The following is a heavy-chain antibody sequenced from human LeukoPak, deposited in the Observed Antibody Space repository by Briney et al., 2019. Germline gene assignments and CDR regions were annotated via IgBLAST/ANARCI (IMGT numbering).Heavy chain of an antibody. J-gene: IGHJ5*02. V-gene: IGHV1-3*01. CDR3: ATGYSYGLNWFDP. Sequence: ASVKVSCKASGYTFTSYAMHWARQAPGQRLEWMGWINAGNGNTKYSQKFQGRVTITRDTSASTAYMELSSLRSEDTAVYYCATGYSYGLNWFDPWGQGTLVTVSS. CDR2: INAGNGNT. CDR1: GYTFTSYA. D-gene: IGHD5-18*01.